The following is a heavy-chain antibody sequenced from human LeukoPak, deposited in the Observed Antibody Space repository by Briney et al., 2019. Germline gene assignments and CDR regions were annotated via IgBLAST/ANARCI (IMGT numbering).Heavy chain of an antibody. D-gene: IGHD6-19*01. Sequence: GGSLRLSCAASGFTFSDYYMSWIRQAPGKGLEWVSYISSSGSTIYYADSVKGRFTISRDNAKNSLYLQMNSQRAEDTAVYYCARDPRKQWLVRSGAFDIWGQGTMVTVSS. CDR3: ARDPRKQWLVRSGAFDI. V-gene: IGHV3-11*04. CDR1: GFTFSDYY. J-gene: IGHJ3*02. CDR2: ISSSGSTI.